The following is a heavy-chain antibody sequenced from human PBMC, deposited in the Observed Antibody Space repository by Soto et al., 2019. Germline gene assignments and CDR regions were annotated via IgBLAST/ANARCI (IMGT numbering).Heavy chain of an antibody. D-gene: IGHD3-10*01. V-gene: IGHV4-39*01. CDR2: LYSGST. J-gene: IGHJ4*02. CDR3: ARRGSGHTFDY. CDR1: SASISRGGFH. Sequence: QLQMQESGPGLVKPSETLSLTCAVSSASISRGGFHWGWIRQPPGQGLEWIGSLYSGSTYYNPSLKRRVTISADTSKNEFSLRLTSVTAADTAVYYCARRGSGHTFDYWGQGTLVTVSS.